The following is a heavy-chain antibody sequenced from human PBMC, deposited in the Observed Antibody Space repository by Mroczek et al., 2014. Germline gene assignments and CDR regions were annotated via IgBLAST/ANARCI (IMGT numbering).Heavy chain of an antibody. CDR1: GFTFSSYG. V-gene: IGHV3-23*01. CDR2: ISGSGGST. Sequence: VQLQESGGGVVQPGRSLRLSCAASGFTFSSYGMHWVRQAPGKGLEWVSAISGSGGSTYYADSVKGRFTISRDNSKNTLYLQMNSLRAEDTAVYYCAIRGSSSFAIPNPNDYWGQGTLVTVSS. J-gene: IGHJ4*02. CDR3: AIRGSSSFAIPNPNDY. D-gene: IGHD6-6*01.